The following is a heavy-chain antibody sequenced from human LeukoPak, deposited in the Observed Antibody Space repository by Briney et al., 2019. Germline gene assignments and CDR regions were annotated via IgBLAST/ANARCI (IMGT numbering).Heavy chain of an antibody. CDR1: GFTVSTNC. V-gene: IGHV3-23*01. D-gene: IGHD6-13*01. CDR3: AKDAAGPEY. J-gene: IGHJ4*02. Sequence: GGSLRLSCAASGFTVSTNCMTWVRQAPGKGLFWVSGISAGGGSTYYADSVKGRFTISRDNSRNTLYLQMNSLRAEDTAVYYCAKDAAGPEYWGQGTLVTVSS. CDR2: ISAGGGST.